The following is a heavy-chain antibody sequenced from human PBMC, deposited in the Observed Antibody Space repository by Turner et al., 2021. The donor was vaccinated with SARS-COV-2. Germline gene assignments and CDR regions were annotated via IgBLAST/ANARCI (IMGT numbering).Heavy chain of an antibody. V-gene: IGHV3-13*04. D-gene: IGHD3-22*01. CDR3: ARANYDSSGYYCYFDY. CDR1: GFTFSSYD. Sequence: EVQLVESGGGLVQPGGSLRLSCAASGFTFSSYDMHWVRQATGKGLEWVSVIGPAGDTYYPGSVKGRFTISRENAKNSLYLQMNTLRAGDTAVYYCARANYDSSGYYCYFDYWGQGTLVTVSS. CDR2: IGPAGDT. J-gene: IGHJ4*02.